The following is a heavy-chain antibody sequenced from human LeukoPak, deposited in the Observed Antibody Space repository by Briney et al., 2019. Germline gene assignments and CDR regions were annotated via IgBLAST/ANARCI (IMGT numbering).Heavy chain of an antibody. CDR2: IRYDGSNK. D-gene: IGHD5-18*01. CDR1: GFTFSSYG. Sequence: GGSLRLSCAASGFTFSSYGMHWVRQAPGKGLEWVAFIRYDGSNKYYADSVKGRFTISRDNSKNTLYLQMNSLRAEDTAVYYCASSPGYSYGGGFDYWGQGTLVTVSS. J-gene: IGHJ4*02. CDR3: ASSPGYSYGGGFDY. V-gene: IGHV3-30*02.